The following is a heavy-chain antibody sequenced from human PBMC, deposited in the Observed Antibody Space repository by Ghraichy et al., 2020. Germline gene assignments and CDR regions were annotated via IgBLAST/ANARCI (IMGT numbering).Heavy chain of an antibody. CDR1: GYSISSDYF. D-gene: IGHD1/OR15-1a*01. CDR3: ASGNNTKKEFDC. J-gene: IGHJ4*02. Sequence: SETLSLTCGVSGYSISSDYFWGWIRQPPGKGLEWIGTLYHSGSTYYNPSLKSRLTISVDTSKNQFSLKLTSLTAADTAVYYCASGNNTKKEFDCWGQGTLVTVSS. CDR2: LYHSGST. V-gene: IGHV4-38-2*01.